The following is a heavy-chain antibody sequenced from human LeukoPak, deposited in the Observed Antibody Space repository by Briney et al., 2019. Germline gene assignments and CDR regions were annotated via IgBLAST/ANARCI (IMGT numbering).Heavy chain of an antibody. D-gene: IGHD5-24*01. V-gene: IGHV3-23*01. CDR3: AKDPMATGWFDP. Sequence: GGSLRLSCAASGFTFSSYAMSWVRQAPGKGLEWVSAISGSGGSTYYADSVKGQFTISRDNSKNTLYLQMNSLRAEDTAVYYCAKDPMATGWFDPWGQGTLVTVSS. CDR2: ISGSGGST. CDR1: GFTFSSYA. J-gene: IGHJ5*02.